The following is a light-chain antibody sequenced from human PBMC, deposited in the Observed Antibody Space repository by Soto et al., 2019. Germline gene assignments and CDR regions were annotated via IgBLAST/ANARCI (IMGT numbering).Light chain of an antibody. CDR3: QQSYSTPPYT. Sequence: DLQMPQSPSSLSTSVGDSVTITCRASPYIHNYLNWYQQKPGKAPKLLIFAAYNLQSGVPSRFSGSGSGTDFTLTISSLQPEDFATYYCQQSYSTPPYTFGQGTKLDMK. J-gene: IGKJ2*01. CDR1: PYIHNY. V-gene: IGKV1-39*01. CDR2: AAY.